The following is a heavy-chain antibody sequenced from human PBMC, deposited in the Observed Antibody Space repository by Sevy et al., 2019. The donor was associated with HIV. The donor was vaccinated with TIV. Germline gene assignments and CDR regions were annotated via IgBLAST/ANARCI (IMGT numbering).Heavy chain of an antibody. CDR3: AREPRSIAVAGLFDY. J-gene: IGHJ4*02. V-gene: IGHV6-1*01. CDR1: GDSVSSNSAA. Sequence: QSQTLSLTCAISGDSVSSNSAAWNWIRQSPSRGLEWLGRTYYRSKWYNDYAVSVKSRITINPDTSKNQFSLQLNSVTPEDTAVYYCAREPRSIAVAGLFDYWGQGTLVTVSS. D-gene: IGHD6-19*01. CDR2: TYYRSKWYN.